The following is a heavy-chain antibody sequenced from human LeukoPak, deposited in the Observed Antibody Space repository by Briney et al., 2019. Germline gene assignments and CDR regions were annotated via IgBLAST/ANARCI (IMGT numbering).Heavy chain of an antibody. CDR2: ISYDGSNK. CDR3: ARPEGYSYGNFGY. V-gene: IGHV3-30-3*01. J-gene: IGHJ4*02. D-gene: IGHD5-18*01. CDR1: GFIFSSYD. Sequence: GGSLRLSCAASGFIFSSYDMSWVRQAPGKGLEWVAVISYDGSNKYYADSVKGRFTISRDNSKNTLYLQMNSLRAEDTAVYYCARPEGYSYGNFGYWGQGTLVTVSS.